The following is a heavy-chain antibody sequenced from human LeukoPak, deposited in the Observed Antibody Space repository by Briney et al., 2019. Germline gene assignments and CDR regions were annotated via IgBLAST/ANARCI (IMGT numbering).Heavy chain of an antibody. CDR2: IYTSGST. Sequence: SETLSLTCTVSGGSISSYYWSWIRQPAGKGLEWIGRIYTSGSTNYNPSLKSRVTMSVDTSKNQFSLKLSSVTAADTAVYYCASLGVVPGAIPDAFDIWGQGTMVIVSS. V-gene: IGHV4-4*07. CDR1: GGSISSYY. CDR3: ASLGVVPGAIPDAFDI. D-gene: IGHD2-2*02. J-gene: IGHJ3*02.